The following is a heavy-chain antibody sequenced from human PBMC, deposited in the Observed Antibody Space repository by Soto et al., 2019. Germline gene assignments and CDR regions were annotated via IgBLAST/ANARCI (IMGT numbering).Heavy chain of an antibody. D-gene: IGHD3-3*01. CDR1: GYTFTSYG. J-gene: IGHJ6*04. Sequence: ASVKVSCKSSGYTFTSYGVTWVRQAPGQGLEWMAWISVHSGKTKFAESLRGRVTLTTDTSTSTAYMELRSLRSDDTAVYYCARDDFGVALFYYHGTDVSGKGTTVIVS. CDR3: ARDDFGVALFYYHGTDV. V-gene: IGHV1-18*01. CDR2: ISVHSGKT.